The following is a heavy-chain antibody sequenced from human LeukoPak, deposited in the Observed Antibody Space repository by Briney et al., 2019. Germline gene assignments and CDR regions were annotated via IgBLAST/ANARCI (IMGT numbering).Heavy chain of an antibody. CDR2: IYYSGST. V-gene: IGHV4-39*01. D-gene: IGHD3-22*01. J-gene: IGHJ4*02. CDR1: GGSISSSSHN. Sequence: SETLSLTCIVSGGSISSSSHNWGWIRQPPGKGLEWIGSIYYSGSTYYNPSLKSRVTLSVDTSKNQFSLRLNSVTAADTAVYYCARRPYYDSSGYPSSYYFDYWGQGTLVTVSS. CDR3: ARRPYYDSSGYPSSYYFDY.